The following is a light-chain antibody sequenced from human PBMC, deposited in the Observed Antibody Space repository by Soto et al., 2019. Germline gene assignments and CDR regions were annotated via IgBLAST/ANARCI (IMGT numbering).Light chain of an antibody. CDR2: GAS. Sequence: EIVLTQSPGTLSLSPGERATLSCRASQSVSSSYLAWYQQKPGQAPRFLIYGASTRATDIPARFRGSGSGTEFTLTIDSLQSEDFAVYYCQQYNNWPRTFGPGTKVDIK. J-gene: IGKJ3*01. V-gene: IGKV3-15*01. CDR3: QQYNNWPRT. CDR1: QSVSSSY.